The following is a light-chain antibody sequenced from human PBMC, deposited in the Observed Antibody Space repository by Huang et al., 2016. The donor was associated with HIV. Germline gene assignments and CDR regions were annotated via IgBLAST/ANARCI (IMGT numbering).Light chain of an antibody. J-gene: IGKJ1*01. CDR2: GAS. CDR1: QGVSSN. CDR3: QQYNNWPPWT. V-gene: IGKV3-15*01. Sequence: EIVMTQSPATLSVSPGERATLSCRASQGVSSNLAWYQQKRGQAPRFLIFGASTRATGIPARFSGSGSGTEFTLTISSLQSEDFAVYYCQQYNNWPPWTFGQGTKVDVK.